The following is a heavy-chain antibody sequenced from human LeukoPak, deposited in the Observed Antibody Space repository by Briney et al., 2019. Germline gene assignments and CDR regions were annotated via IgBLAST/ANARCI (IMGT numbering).Heavy chain of an antibody. CDR1: GGTFSSYA. V-gene: IGHV1-69*05. Sequence: SVKVSCKASGGTFSSYAISWVRQAPGQGLEWMGGIISIFGTANYAQKFQGRVTITTDESTSTAYMELSSLRSEDTAVYYCARSPPPGDYYYMDVWGKGTTVTVSS. J-gene: IGHJ6*03. CDR3: ARSPPPGDYYYMDV. CDR2: IISIFGTA.